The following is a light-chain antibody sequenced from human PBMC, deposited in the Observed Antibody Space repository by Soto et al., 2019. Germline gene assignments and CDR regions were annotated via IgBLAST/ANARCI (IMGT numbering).Light chain of an antibody. CDR1: QGISSY. Sequence: AIRMTQSPSSLSASTGDRVTITCRASQGISSYLAWYQKKPGKAPKLLIYAASTLQSAVPSRFSGSGSLTDFTFTISCLQSEDFATYYCQEYYSYPLYTFGQGTNLEIK. CDR3: QEYYSYPLYT. J-gene: IGKJ2*01. V-gene: IGKV1-8*01. CDR2: AAS.